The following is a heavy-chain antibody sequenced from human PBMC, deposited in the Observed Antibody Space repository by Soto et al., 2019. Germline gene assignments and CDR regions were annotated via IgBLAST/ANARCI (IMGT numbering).Heavy chain of an antibody. CDR1: GGTFSSYA. CDR3: ARGESYYYGSGSYYPYYYYGMDV. CDR2: IIPIFGTA. D-gene: IGHD3-10*01. V-gene: IGHV1-69*13. Sequence: SVKVSCKASGGTFSSYAISWVRQAPGQGLEWMGGIIPIFGTANYAQKFQGRVTITADESTSTAYMELSSLRSEDTAVYYCARGESYYYGSGSYYPYYYYGMDVWGQGTTVTVSS. J-gene: IGHJ6*02.